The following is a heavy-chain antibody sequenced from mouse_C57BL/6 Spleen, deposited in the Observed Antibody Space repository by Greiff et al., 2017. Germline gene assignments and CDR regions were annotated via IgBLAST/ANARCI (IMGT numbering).Heavy chain of an antibody. CDR2: IYPRSGNT. CDR1: GYTFTSYG. V-gene: IGHV1-81*01. D-gene: IGHD1-1*01. J-gene: IGHJ1*03. CDR3: ARRYGSSYWYFDV. Sequence: QVQLQQSGAELARPGASVKLSCKASGYTFTSYGISWVKQRTGQGLEWIGEIYPRSGNTYYNEKFKGKATLTADKSSSTAYMELRSLTSEDSAVXFCARRYGSSYWYFDVWGTGTTVTVSS.